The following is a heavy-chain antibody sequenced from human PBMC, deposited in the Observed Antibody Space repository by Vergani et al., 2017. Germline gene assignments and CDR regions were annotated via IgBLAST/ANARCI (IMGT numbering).Heavy chain of an antibody. V-gene: IGHV4-34*01. CDR1: GGSFSGYY. D-gene: IGHD3-22*01. CDR3: ARQTDGNYDSSGYPFEFDY. CDR2: INHSGST. Sequence: QVQLQQWGAGLLKPSETLSLTCAVYGGSFSGYYWSWIRQPPGKGLEWIGEINHSGSTNYNPSLKSRVTISADTSKNQFSLKLSSVTAADTAVYYCARQTDGNYDSSGYPFEFDYWGQGTLVTVSS. J-gene: IGHJ4*02.